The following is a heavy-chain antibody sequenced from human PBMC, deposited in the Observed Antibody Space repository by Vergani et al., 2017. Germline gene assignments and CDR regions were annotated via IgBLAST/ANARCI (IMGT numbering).Heavy chain of an antibody. V-gene: IGHV4-34*01. CDR3: ARDCSSTSCHDSP. Sequence: QVQLQQWGAGLLKPSETLSLTCAVYGGSFSGYYWSWIRQPPGKGLEWIGEINHSGSTNYNPSLKSRVTISVDTSKNQFSLKLSSVTAADTAVYYCARDCSSTSCHDSPWGQGTLVTVSS. CDR2: INHSGST. D-gene: IGHD2-2*01. J-gene: IGHJ5*02. CDR1: GGSFSGYY.